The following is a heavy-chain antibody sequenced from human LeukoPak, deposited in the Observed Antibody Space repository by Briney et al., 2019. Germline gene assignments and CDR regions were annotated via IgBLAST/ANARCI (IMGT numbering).Heavy chain of an antibody. CDR2: IYSSGST. Sequence: SETLSLTCTDSGGSISTYYWSWVRQPPGKGLEWIGYIYSSGSTNYNPSLKTRVTMSVDTSKNQFSLTLRSVTAADTAVYYCARHPSAVAGKTFDCWGQGTLVTVSS. V-gene: IGHV4-59*08. CDR3: ARHPSAVAGKTFDC. CDR1: GGSISTYY. J-gene: IGHJ4*02. D-gene: IGHD6-19*01.